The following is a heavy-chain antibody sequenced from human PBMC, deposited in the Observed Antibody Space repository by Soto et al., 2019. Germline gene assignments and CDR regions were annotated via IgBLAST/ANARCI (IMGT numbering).Heavy chain of an antibody. CDR2: IYPGDSDT. CDR1: GYSFTSYW. D-gene: IGHD5-12*01. J-gene: IGHJ6*02. CDR3: ARQCAYSGYDNNTYYCYGMDV. V-gene: IGHV5-51*01. Sequence: GASLKISCKGSGYSFTSYWIGSVRQMTEKGLEWMGIIYPGDSDTRYSPSFQGQVTISADKSISTAYLQWSSLKASDTAMYYCARQCAYSGYDNNTYYCYGMDVWGQGTTVTVSS.